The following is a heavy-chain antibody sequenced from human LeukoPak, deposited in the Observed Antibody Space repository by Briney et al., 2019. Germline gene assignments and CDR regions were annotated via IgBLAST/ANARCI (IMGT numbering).Heavy chain of an antibody. Sequence: PSETLSLTCSVSGGSISSYYCSWLRQSPGKGLEWIGYIHDNEGTNYNPSLKSRVTMSVDTSKSQFSLKLTYVTAADTAVYFCATDHYESSGSHRTFAIWRQGTVVTVSS. CDR3: ATDHYESSGSHRTFAI. J-gene: IGHJ3*02. CDR1: GGSISSYY. V-gene: IGHV4-59*01. CDR2: IHDNEGT. D-gene: IGHD3-22*01.